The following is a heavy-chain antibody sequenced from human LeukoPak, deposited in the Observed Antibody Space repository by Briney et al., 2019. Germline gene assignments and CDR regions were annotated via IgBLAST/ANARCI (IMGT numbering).Heavy chain of an antibody. V-gene: IGHV3-48*01. CDR3: ARDQGLQLSPYYMDV. J-gene: IGHJ6*03. Sequence: PGGSLRLSCAASGFTFSSYSMNWVRQAPGKGLEWVSYISSSSSPIYYADSVKGRFTISRDNAKNSLYLQMNSLRAEDTAVYYCARDQGLQLSPYYMDVWGKGTTVTVSS. D-gene: IGHD5-24*01. CDR1: GFTFSSYS. CDR2: ISSSSSPI.